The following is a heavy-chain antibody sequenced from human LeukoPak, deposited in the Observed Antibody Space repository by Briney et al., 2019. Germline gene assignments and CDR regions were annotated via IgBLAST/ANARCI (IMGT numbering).Heavy chain of an antibody. V-gene: IGHV4-34*01. J-gene: IGHJ4*02. D-gene: IGHD3-16*02. CDR3: ARLFYDSVWGSDRLHYPFDY. CDR1: GGSFSTYY. Sequence: SETLSLTCAAYGGSFSTYYWSWIRQPPGKGLEWIGEINQSGSTIYNPSLKSRVTISVDTSKNEFSLNLSSVTAADTAVYYCARLFYDSVWGSDRLHYPFDYWGQGNLVTVSS. CDR2: INQSGST.